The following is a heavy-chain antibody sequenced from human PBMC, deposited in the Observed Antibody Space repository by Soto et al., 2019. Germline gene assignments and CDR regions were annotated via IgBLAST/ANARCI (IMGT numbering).Heavy chain of an antibody. CDR2: ISSSGSLI. V-gene: IGHV3-11*01. CDR1: GFTFSDFY. CDR3: VRDPPPDSETVYMDV. D-gene: IGHD4-17*01. J-gene: IGHJ6*02. Sequence: GGSLRLSCAASGFTFSDFYMSWVRQAPGKGLEWISYISSSGSLIYYADSVKGRFTISRDNAKNSLYLQMDSLRVDDTAVYYCVRDPPPDSETVYMDVWGQGSTVTVSS.